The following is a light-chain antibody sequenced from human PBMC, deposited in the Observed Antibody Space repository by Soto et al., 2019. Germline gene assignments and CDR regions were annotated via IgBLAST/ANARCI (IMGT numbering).Light chain of an antibody. V-gene: IGLV2-14*01. CDR2: EVT. J-gene: IGLJ2*01. CDR1: SSDVGNYNY. CDR3: SSYTGSSTA. Sequence: QSALTQPASVSGSPGQSITISCTGTSSDVGNYNYVSWYQQHPGKAPKLMIYEVTNRPSGVSSRFSGSKSGNTASLTISGLQAEDEADYYCSSYTGSSTAFGGGTKLTVL.